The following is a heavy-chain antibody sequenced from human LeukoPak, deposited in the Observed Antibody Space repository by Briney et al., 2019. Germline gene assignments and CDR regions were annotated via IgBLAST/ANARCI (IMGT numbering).Heavy chain of an antibody. CDR3: ARYSYGGPYFDY. CDR2: INHSGST. Sequence: SETLSLTCAVYGGSFSGYYWSWIRQPPGKGLEWIGEINHSGSTNYNPSLKSRVTISVDTSKNQFSLKLSSVTAADTAVYYCARYSYGGPYFDYWGQGTLVTVSS. CDR1: GGSFSGYY. V-gene: IGHV4-34*01. J-gene: IGHJ4*02. D-gene: IGHD4/OR15-4a*01.